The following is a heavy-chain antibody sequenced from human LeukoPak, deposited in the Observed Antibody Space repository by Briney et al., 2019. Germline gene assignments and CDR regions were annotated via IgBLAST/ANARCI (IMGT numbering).Heavy chain of an antibody. CDR2: IKNNGGN. CDR3: ARAQYSGSYTLSMYYYYYMDV. D-gene: IGHD1-26*01. CDR1: GGSISTYS. J-gene: IGHJ6*03. V-gene: IGHV4-59*01. Sequence: TSETLSLTCTVSGGSISTYSWNWIRQSPGQGLEWSGYIKNNGGNYNTPSPMGRVTISLDTPKNQFSLKLSSVTAADTAVYYCARAQYSGSYTLSMYYYYYMDVWGKGTTVTVSS.